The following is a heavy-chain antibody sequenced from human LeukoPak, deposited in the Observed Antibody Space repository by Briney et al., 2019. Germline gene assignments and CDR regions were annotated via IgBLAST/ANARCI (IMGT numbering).Heavy chain of an antibody. J-gene: IGHJ3*02. CDR2: INHIGDI. CDR3: AGRGSYLVMGGFDI. V-gene: IGHV4-34*01. D-gene: IGHD3-10*01. CDR1: GGSFSGHL. Sequence: SETLSLTCEVSGGSFSGHLWTWIRQPPGKGLEWIGQINHIGDINYNASLGSRLTISVDTSKTQFSLKLTSLTAADTAIYYCAGRGSYLVMGGFDIWGQGTLVAVSS.